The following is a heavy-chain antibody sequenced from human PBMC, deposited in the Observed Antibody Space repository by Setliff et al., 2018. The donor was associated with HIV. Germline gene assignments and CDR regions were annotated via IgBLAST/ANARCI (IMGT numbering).Heavy chain of an antibody. CDR3: ARGSGGWYIDNWFDP. CDR2: IYTRGST. V-gene: IGHV4-61*09. J-gene: IGHJ5*02. D-gene: IGHD6-19*01. Sequence: SETLSLTCTVSGGSISGGSYYWSWIRQPAGKGLEWIGHIYTRGSTNYNPSLKSRVTISVDTSKNQFSLKLSSVTAADTAVYYCARGSGGWYIDNWFDPWGQGTLVTVSS. CDR1: GGSISGGSYY.